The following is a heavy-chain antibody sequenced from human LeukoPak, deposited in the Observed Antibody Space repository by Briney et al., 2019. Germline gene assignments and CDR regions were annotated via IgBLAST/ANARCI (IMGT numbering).Heavy chain of an antibody. CDR2: IDTDGSRT. CDR3: ARDLQFDH. J-gene: IGHJ4*02. V-gene: IGHV3-74*01. CDR1: GFTFSTYW. Sequence: PGGSLRLSCAASGFTFSTYWMHWVHQTPGKGLVWVSRIDTDGSRTNYADSVQGRFTISRDNARNTLYLQMNSLRAEDTAVYYCARDLQFDHWGQGTLVTVSS.